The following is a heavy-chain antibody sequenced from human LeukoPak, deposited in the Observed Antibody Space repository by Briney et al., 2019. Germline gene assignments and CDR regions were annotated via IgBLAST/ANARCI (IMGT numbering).Heavy chain of an antibody. D-gene: IGHD5-24*01. J-gene: IGHJ6*03. V-gene: IGHV1-24*01. CDR1: GYTLTELS. CDR3: ARSRPWYMDV. CDR2: FDPKDGDT. Sequence: RASVKVSCKVSGYTLTELSVHWVRQAPGKGLECMGNFDPKDGDTIYAQRFQGRVTMTEDTSTHTAYMELSSLRSDDTAVYYCARSRPWYMDVWGKGTTVTVSS.